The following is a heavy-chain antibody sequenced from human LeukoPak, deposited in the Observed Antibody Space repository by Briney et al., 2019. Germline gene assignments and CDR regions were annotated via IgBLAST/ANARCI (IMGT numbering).Heavy chain of an antibody. CDR2: IYYSGST. CDR1: GCSISSYY. V-gene: IGHV4-59*12. D-gene: IGHD7-27*01. CDR3: ARIQLGSPPRSPNYYYYMDV. Sequence: PWETLSLTCTVSGCSISSYYWSWIRQPPGKGLEWMGYIYYSGSTNYNPSLKSRVTISVDTSKNQFSLKLSSVTAADTAVYYCARIQLGSPPRSPNYYYYMDVWGKGTTVTVSS. J-gene: IGHJ6*03.